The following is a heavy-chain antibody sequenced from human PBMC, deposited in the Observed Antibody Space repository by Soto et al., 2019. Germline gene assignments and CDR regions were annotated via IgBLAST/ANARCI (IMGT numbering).Heavy chain of an antibody. CDR1: VFTVSSNY. J-gene: IGHJ6*02. V-gene: IGHV3-53*01. CDR3: ARVGYGHYGMDV. CDR2: IYSGGST. D-gene: IGHD4-17*01. Sequence: GRSLRLSWAASVFTVSSNYMTWVRQAPGKALEWVAVIYSGGSTYYAESVKGRFTISRDNSKNTLYLQMNSRRAEDTAVYYCARVGYGHYGMDVWGQGTTVTVSS.